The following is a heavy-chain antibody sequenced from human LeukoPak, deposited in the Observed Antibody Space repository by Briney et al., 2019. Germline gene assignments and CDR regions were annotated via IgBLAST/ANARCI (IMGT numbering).Heavy chain of an antibody. J-gene: IGHJ4*02. V-gene: IGHV4-59*01. CDR1: GGSISDYY. CDR3: AREHSGGVIDK. D-gene: IGHD4-23*01. CDR2: IYYTGST. Sequence: SETLSLTCTVSGGSISDYYWSWIRQPPGKGLEWIGYIYYTGSTNYNPSPKSRVTTSVDTSNNQFSLRLSSVTAADTAVYYCAREHSGGVIDKWGQGTLVTVSS.